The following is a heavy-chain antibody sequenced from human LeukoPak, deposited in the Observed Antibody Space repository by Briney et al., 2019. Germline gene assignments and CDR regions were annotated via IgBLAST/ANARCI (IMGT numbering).Heavy chain of an antibody. CDR3: ASGEYW. J-gene: IGHJ4*02. D-gene: IGHD3-10*01. Sequence: PSQTLSLTCTVSRGSTCGGNYCSSSVRQPPGNGLEWIGYIYYSGSTYYNPSLKSRVTISVDTSKNQFSLKLSSVTAADTAVYYCASGEYWWGQGTLVTVSS. V-gene: IGHV4-30-4*01. CDR2: IYYSGST. CDR1: RGSTCGGNYC.